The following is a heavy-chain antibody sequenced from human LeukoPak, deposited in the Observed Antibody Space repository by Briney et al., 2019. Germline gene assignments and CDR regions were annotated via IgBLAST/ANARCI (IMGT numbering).Heavy chain of an antibody. J-gene: IGHJ4*02. CDR1: GITLSNYG. Sequence: GGSLRLSCAVSGITLSNYGMSWVRQAPGKGLEWVAGVSDSGGRTNYADSVKGRFTISRDNSKNTLYLQMSSLRAEDTAVYFCAKRGVVIRVILVGFHKEAYYFDSWGQGVVVTVSS. D-gene: IGHD3-10*01. CDR2: VSDSGGRT. V-gene: IGHV3-23*01. CDR3: AKRGVVIRVILVGFHKEAYYFDS.